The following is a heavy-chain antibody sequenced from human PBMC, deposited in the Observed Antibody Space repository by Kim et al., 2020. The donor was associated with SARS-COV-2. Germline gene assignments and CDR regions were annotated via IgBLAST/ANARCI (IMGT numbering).Heavy chain of an antibody. D-gene: IGHD2-2*01. CDR3: ARARGCSSTSCFQSYGMDV. Sequence: GRFTIARDNAKNSLYLQMNSLRAEDTAVYYCARARGCSSTSCFQSYGMDVWGQGTTVTVSS. J-gene: IGHJ6*02. V-gene: IGHV3-11*06.